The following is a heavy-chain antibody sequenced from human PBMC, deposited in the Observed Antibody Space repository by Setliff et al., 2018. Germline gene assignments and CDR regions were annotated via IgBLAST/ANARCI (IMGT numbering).Heavy chain of an antibody. CDR2: IYYSGST. V-gene: IGHV4-31*03. Sequence: SETLSLTCTVSGGSISSGGYYWSWIRQHPGKGLEWIGYIYYSGSTYYNPSLKSRVTISVDTSKNQFSLKLSSVTAADTAVYYCAREKGDPNYNFWSGYYLYYYYGMDVWGQGTTVTAP. CDR3: AREKGDPNYNFWSGYYLYYYYGMDV. D-gene: IGHD3-3*01. J-gene: IGHJ6*02. CDR1: GGSISSGGYY.